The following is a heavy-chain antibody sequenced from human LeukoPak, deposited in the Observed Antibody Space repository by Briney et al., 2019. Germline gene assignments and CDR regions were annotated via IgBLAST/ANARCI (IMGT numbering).Heavy chain of an antibody. Sequence: GGSLRLSCAASGFTVVTNYINWVRQAPGKELEWVSVIYSGGSKYYADSVKGRFTTSRDNSKNTVYLQMNSLRAEDTAVYYCARSRGIPDAFDMWGLGTMVTVSS. CDR3: ARSRGIPDAFDM. D-gene: IGHD2-21*01. V-gene: IGHV3-53*01. CDR2: IYSGGSK. CDR1: GFTVVTNY. J-gene: IGHJ3*02.